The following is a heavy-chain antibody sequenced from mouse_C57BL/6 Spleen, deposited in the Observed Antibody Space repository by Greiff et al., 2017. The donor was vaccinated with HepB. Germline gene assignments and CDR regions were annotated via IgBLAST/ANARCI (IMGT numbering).Heavy chain of an antibody. V-gene: IGHV1-50*01. D-gene: IGHD2-12*01. J-gene: IGHJ2*01. CDR1: GYTFTSYW. CDR3: ARRKPLTKDYFDY. CDR2: IDPSDSYT. Sequence: QVQLQQPGAELVKPGASVKLSCKASGYTFTSYWMQWVKQRPGQGLEWIGEIDPSDSYTNYNQKFKGKATLTVDTSSSTAYMQLSSLTSEDSAVYYCARRKPLTKDYFDYWGQGTTLTVSS.